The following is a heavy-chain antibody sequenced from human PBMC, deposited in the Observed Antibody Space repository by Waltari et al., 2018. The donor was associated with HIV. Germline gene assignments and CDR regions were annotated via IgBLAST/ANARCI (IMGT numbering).Heavy chain of an antibody. CDR2: ALFRSKWMF. CDR3: VRDSFGFDF. CDR1: GDSVSSNRAA. J-gene: IGHJ5*01. Sequence: LKQSGPRLIEPSQTLSMTCVVSGDSVSSNRAAWNWVRQSPGGGLEWLGKALFRSKWMFVYAVDVNSRLTITVDPSTSQFSLYLTSTTPDDTATYYCVRDSFGFDFWSQGILVTV. V-gene: IGHV6-1*01. D-gene: IGHD3-3*01.